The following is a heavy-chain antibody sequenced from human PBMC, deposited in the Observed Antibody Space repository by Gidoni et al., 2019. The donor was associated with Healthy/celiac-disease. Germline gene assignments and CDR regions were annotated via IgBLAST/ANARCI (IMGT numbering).Heavy chain of an antibody. Sequence: QVQLQESGPGLVKPSQTLSLTCTVSVGSLSSGGYYWSWIRQHPGKGLEWIGYIYYSGSTYYNPSLKSRVTISVDTSKNQFSLKLSSVTAADTAVYYCATDYGGNSDYYMDVWGKGTTVTVSS. CDR1: VGSLSSGGYY. CDR3: ATDYGGNSDYYMDV. D-gene: IGHD4-17*01. J-gene: IGHJ6*03. CDR2: IYYSGST. V-gene: IGHV4-31*03.